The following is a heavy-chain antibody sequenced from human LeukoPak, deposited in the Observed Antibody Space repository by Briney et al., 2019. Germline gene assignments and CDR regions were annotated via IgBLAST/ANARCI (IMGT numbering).Heavy chain of an antibody. Sequence: GGSLRLSRAASGFTFSSYAMHWVRQAPGKGLEYVSAISSNGGSTYYANSVKGRFTISRDNSKNTLYLQMGSLRAEDMAVYYCARDFSTMMIRGFQHWGQGTLVTVSS. D-gene: IGHD3-22*01. CDR1: GFTFSSYA. CDR3: ARDFSTMMIRGFQH. J-gene: IGHJ1*01. V-gene: IGHV3-64*01. CDR2: ISSNGGST.